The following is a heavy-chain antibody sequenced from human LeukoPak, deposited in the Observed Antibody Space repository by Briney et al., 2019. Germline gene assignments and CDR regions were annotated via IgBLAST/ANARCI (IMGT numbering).Heavy chain of an antibody. J-gene: IGHJ4*02. CDR3: ARTGSYYSSVDY. CDR2: IYDSGST. D-gene: IGHD3-10*01. Sequence: SQTLSLTCAVSGGSLRSGGCSWRWIGPPPGKGPEWIGYIYDSGSTSYNPSLKSRVTISVDRSKNQFSLKLSSVTAADTAVYYCARTGSYYSSVDYWGQGTLVTVSS. V-gene: IGHV4-30-2*01. CDR1: GGSLRSGGCS.